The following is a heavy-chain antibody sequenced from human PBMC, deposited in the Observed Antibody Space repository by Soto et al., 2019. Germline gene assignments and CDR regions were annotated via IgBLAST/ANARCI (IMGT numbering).Heavy chain of an antibody. CDR1: GYTFTSYD. CDR2: MNPNSGNT. J-gene: IGHJ5*02. V-gene: IGHV1-8*01. D-gene: IGHD2-15*01. Sequence: ASVKVSCKASGYTFTSYDINWVRQATGQGLEWMGWMNPNSGNTGYAQKFQGRVTMTRNTSISTAYMELSSLRSEDTAVYYCARGADIVVVVAASDWFDPWGQGTLVTVS. CDR3: ARGADIVVVVAASDWFDP.